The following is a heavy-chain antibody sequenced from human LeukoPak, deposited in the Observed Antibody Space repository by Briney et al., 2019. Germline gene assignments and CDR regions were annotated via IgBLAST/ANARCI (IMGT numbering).Heavy chain of an antibody. CDR2: ISSSSYI. D-gene: IGHD7-27*01. Sequence: GGSLRLSCAASGITFSSYSMNWVRQAPGKGLEWVSSISSSSYIYYADSVKGRFTISRDNAKNSLYLQMNSLRAEDTAVYYCARECGDSGGARSPCYFDYWGQGTLVTVSS. J-gene: IGHJ4*02. V-gene: IGHV3-21*01. CDR1: GITFSSYS. CDR3: ARECGDSGGARSPCYFDY.